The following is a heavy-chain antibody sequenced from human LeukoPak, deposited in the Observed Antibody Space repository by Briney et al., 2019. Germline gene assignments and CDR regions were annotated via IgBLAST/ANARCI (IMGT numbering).Heavy chain of an antibody. CDR3: ARQGDGDYVDY. J-gene: IGHJ4*02. V-gene: IGHV4-59*01. CDR2: IHYSRGT. CDR1: GASISSYY. D-gene: IGHD4-17*01. Sequence: PSETLSLTCTVSGASISSYYWTWVRQPPGKGLEWIGYIHYSRGTNYNPSLKSRVTISVDTSKNQFSLKLNSVTAADTAVYYCARQGDGDYVDYWGQGILVTVSS.